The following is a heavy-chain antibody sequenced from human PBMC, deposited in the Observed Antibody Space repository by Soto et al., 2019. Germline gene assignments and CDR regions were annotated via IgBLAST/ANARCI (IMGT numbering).Heavy chain of an antibody. Sequence: PGGSLRLSCAASGFTFSDYYMSWIRQAPGKGLEWVSYISSSSSYTNYADSVKGRFTISRDNAKNSLYLQMNSLRAEDTAVYYCARGHRGYCSSTSCQGGMDVWGQGTTVTVSS. D-gene: IGHD2-2*01. V-gene: IGHV3-11*05. CDR2: ISSSSSYT. CDR3: ARGHRGYCSSTSCQGGMDV. J-gene: IGHJ6*02. CDR1: GFTFSDYY.